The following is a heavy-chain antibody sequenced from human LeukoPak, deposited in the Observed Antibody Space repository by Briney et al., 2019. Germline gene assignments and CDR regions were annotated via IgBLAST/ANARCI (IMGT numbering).Heavy chain of an antibody. D-gene: IGHD4-11*01. V-gene: IGHV4-39*01. J-gene: IGHJ5*02. Sequence: PSETLSLTCTVSGGSISSSSYYWGWIRQPPGKGLEWIGSIYYSGSTYYNPSLKSRVTISVDTSKNQFSLKLSSVTAADTAVYYCARAHSNYLSVWFDPWGQGTLVTVSS. CDR3: ARAHSNYLSVWFDP. CDR2: IYYSGST. CDR1: GGSISSSSYY.